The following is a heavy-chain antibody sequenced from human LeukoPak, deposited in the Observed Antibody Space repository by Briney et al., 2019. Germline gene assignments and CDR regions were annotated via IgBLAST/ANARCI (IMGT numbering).Heavy chain of an antibody. CDR1: GGSFSGYY. CDR3: ARDLRSCSGGSCYSDAAFDI. D-gene: IGHD2-15*01. J-gene: IGHJ3*02. V-gene: IGHV4-34*01. CDR2: INHSGST. Sequence: TPSETLSLTCAVYGGSFSGYYWSWIRQPPGKGLEWIGEINHSGSTNYNPSLKSRVTISVDTSKNQFSLKLSSVTAADTAVYYCARDLRSCSGGSCYSDAAFDIWGQGTMVTVSS.